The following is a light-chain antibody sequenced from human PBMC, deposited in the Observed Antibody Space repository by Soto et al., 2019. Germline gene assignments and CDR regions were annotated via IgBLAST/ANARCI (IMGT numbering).Light chain of an antibody. Sequence: QSVLTQPASVSGSPGQSITISCTGTSSDVGSYNLVSWYQQHPGKAPKLMIYEGSKRPSGVSKRFSGSKSGNTASLTISGLQAEDEADYYCCSYAGSSNYVFGTGTKLTVL. CDR2: EGS. CDR3: CSYAGSSNYV. V-gene: IGLV2-23*01. CDR1: SSDVGSYNL. J-gene: IGLJ1*01.